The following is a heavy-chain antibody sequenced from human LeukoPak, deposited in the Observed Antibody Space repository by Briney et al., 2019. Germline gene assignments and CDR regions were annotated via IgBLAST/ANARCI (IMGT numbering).Heavy chain of an antibody. V-gene: IGHV4-59*01. D-gene: IGHD3-22*01. CDR1: GGSISSYY. Sequence: PSETLSLTCTVSGGSISSYYWSWIRQPPGKGLEWIGYIYYSGSTNYNPSLKSRVTISVDTSKNQLSLKLSSVTAADTAVYYCARATSDSSGYLATIDYWGQGTLVTVSS. CDR3: ARATSDSSGYLATIDY. J-gene: IGHJ4*02. CDR2: IYYSGST.